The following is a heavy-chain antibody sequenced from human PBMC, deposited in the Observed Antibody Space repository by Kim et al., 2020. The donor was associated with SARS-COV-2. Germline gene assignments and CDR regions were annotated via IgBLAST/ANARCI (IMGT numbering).Heavy chain of an antibody. Sequence: SNDFAVSVKSRITINPDTSKNQFSLQLNSVTPKDTAVYYCARKSSGAFDIWGQGTMVTVSS. D-gene: IGHD7-27*01. CDR3: ARKSSGAFDI. CDR2: SN. V-gene: IGHV6-1*01. J-gene: IGHJ3*02.